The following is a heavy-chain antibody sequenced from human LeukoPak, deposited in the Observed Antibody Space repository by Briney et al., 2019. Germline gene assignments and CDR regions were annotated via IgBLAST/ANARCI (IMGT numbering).Heavy chain of an antibody. Sequence: GGSLRLSCAVSGFTFSTYSMNWVRQAPGKGLEWVSYISSSGDMIYYADSVKGRFTISRDSAKKSVYLQMKSLRDEDTAVYYCATSPRSTGRVFNYWGQGTLVTVSS. D-gene: IGHD1-1*01. J-gene: IGHJ4*02. CDR3: ATSPRSTGRVFNY. V-gene: IGHV3-48*02. CDR2: ISSSGDMI. CDR1: GFTFSTYS.